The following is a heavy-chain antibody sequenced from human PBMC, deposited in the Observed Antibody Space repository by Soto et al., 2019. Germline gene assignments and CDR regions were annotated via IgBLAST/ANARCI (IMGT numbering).Heavy chain of an antibody. J-gene: IGHJ4*02. CDR2: IYYSGST. D-gene: IGHD3-10*01. CDR1: NGSLSSNY. Sequence: XTLSLPCTVSNGSLSSNYWSWIRQSPGKGLELIGNIYYSGSTNYNPSLKSRVTMSVDTSKNQFTLKLSSLTAADTCVYFCARSFMVPVDFFDYWGQGTPVTVSA. CDR3: ARSFMVPVDFFDY. V-gene: IGHV4-59*01.